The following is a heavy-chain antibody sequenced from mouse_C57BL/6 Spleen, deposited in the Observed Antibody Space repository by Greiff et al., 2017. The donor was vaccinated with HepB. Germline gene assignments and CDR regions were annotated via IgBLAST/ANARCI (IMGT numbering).Heavy chain of an antibody. V-gene: IGHV1-80*01. CDR3: AKPYDGYYYFDY. J-gene: IGHJ2*01. CDR2: IYPGDGDT. CDR1: GYAFSSYW. D-gene: IGHD2-3*01. Sequence: QVQLQQSGAELVKPGASVKISCKASGYAFSSYWMNWVKQRPGKGLEWIGQIYPGDGDTNYNGKFKGKATLTADKSSSTAYMQLSSLTSEDSAVYFCAKPYDGYYYFDYWGQGTTLTVSS.